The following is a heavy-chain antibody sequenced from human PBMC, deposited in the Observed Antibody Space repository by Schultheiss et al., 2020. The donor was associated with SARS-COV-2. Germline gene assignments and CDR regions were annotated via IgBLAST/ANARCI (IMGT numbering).Heavy chain of an antibody. D-gene: IGHD5-18*01. V-gene: IGHV3-23*01. J-gene: IGHJ4*02. CDR1: GFTFSSYA. Sequence: GESLKISCAASGFTFSSYAMSWVRQAPGKGLEWVSAISGSGGSTYYADSVKGRFTISRDNAKNSLYLQMNSLRAEDTAVYYCASVDTAMVPPWHWGQGTLVTVSS. CDR2: ISGSGGST. CDR3: ASVDTAMVPPWH.